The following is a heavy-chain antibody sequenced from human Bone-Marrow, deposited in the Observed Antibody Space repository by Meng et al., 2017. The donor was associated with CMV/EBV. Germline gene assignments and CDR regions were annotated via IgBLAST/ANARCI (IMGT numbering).Heavy chain of an antibody. CDR3: ARDWLYGDY. V-gene: IGHV1-2*02. CDR1: GYTFTGYY. CDR2: IDPNTGGA. D-gene: IGHD2/OR15-2a*01. Sequence: ASVKVSCKASGYTFTGYYIHWIRQVPGQGLKWMGWIDPNTGGAKSAHNFQGRVTMTSDTSITIAYMELSRLTPDDTAVYYCARDWLYGDYWGKGTVVTVSS. J-gene: IGHJ4*02.